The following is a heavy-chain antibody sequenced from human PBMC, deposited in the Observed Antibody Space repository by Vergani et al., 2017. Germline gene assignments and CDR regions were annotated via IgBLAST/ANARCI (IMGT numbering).Heavy chain of an antibody. CDR3: ARDEVDGQQQLLAYFDL. Sequence: QVQLVQSGAEVKKPGASVKVSCKASGYTFTSYGISWVRQAPGQGLEWMGWISAYNGNTIDAQKLQGRVNMTTDTSTSTAYMELRSLRSDDTAVYYCARDEVDGQQQLLAYFDLWGRGTLVTVSS. CDR1: GYTFTSYG. D-gene: IGHD6-13*01. J-gene: IGHJ2*01. V-gene: IGHV1-18*04. CDR2: ISAYNGNT.